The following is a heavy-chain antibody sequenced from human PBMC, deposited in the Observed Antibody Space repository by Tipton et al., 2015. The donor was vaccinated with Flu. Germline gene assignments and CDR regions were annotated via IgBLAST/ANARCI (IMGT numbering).Heavy chain of an antibody. CDR2: IWNDGNKK. CDR1: GFNFRTYG. Sequence: SLRLSCAASGFNFRTYGIHWVRQAPGKGLEWLAIIWNDGNKKYYADSVRGRFTISRDNNKNTVYLQMNSLRAEDTAVYYCARGRGSYDIYSGTLWGQGTTVTVSS. D-gene: IGHD3-9*01. CDR3: ARGRGSYDIYSGTL. J-gene: IGHJ6*02. V-gene: IGHV3-33*01.